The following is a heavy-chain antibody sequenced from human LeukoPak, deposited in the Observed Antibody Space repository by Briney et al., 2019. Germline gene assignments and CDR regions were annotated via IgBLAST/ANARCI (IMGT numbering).Heavy chain of an antibody. CDR1: GFTFSSFA. D-gene: IGHD6-13*01. CDR2: LSGRGDET. CDR3: AKAFREFGSSSYSSFDI. V-gene: IGHV3-23*01. J-gene: IGHJ3*02. Sequence: GGSLRLSCAASGFTFSSFAMSWARQAPGKGLEWVSGLSGRGDETHYSDSVKGRFTISRDNSKNILYLQMNSLRAEDTAVYYCAKAFREFGSSSYSSFDIWGQGTLVTVSS.